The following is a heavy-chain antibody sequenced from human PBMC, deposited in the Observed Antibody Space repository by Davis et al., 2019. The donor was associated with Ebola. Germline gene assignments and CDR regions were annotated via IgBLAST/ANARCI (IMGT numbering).Heavy chain of an antibody. Sequence: GESLKISCAASGFTFSSYGMHWVRQAPGKGLEWVAVISYDGSNKYYADSVKGRFTISRDNSKNTLYLQMNSLRAEDTAVYYCAKEKRYYDFWSGHAEYFQHWGQGTLVTVSS. J-gene: IGHJ1*01. CDR3: AKEKRYYDFWSGHAEYFQH. CDR2: ISYDGSNK. CDR1: GFTFSSYG. V-gene: IGHV3-30*18. D-gene: IGHD3-3*01.